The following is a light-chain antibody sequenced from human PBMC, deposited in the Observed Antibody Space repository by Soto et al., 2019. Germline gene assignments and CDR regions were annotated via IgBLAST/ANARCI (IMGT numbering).Light chain of an antibody. V-gene: IGLV1-40*01. Sequence: QSVLTQPTSVSGAPGQRVTISCTGSSSNIGAGYDVHWYQQLPGTAPKLLIYGNSNRPSGVPDRCSSSKSGTSASLAITGLQAEDEADYYFQSYDSSLSGVVVGGGTKITVL. CDR2: GNS. J-gene: IGLJ2*01. CDR3: QSYDSSLSGVV. CDR1: SSNIGAGYD.